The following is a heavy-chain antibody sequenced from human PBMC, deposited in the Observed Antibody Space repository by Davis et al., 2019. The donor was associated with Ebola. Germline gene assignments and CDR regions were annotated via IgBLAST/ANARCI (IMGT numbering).Heavy chain of an antibody. CDR1: GGSISSGGYY. CDR3: ARVASYYFYGMDV. J-gene: IGHJ6*02. V-gene: IGHV4-31*03. CDR2: IYYSGST. Sequence: MPSETLSLTCTVSGGSISSGGYYWSWIRQHPGKGLEWIGYIYYSGSTYYNPSLKSRVTISVDTSKNQFSLKLSSVTAADTAVYYCARVASYYFYGMDVWGQGTTVTVSS.